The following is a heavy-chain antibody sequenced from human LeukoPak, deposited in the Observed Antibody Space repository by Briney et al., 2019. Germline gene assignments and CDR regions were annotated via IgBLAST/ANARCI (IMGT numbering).Heavy chain of an antibody. D-gene: IGHD3-10*01. CDR1: GYTFTGYY. J-gene: IGHJ5*02. CDR2: ISPNSGGT. CDR3: ARGRQPENYYGSGSYYFA. V-gene: IGHV1-2*02. Sequence: GASVKVSCKASGYTFTGYYMHWVRQAPGQGLEWMGWISPNSGGTNYAQKFQGRVTMTRDTSISTAYMELSRLRSDDTAVYYCARGRQPENYYGSGSYYFAWGQGTLVTVSS.